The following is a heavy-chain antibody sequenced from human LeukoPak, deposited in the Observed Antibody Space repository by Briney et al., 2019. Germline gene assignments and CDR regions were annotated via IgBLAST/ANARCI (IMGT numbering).Heavy chain of an antibody. CDR3: ARETSQKGAHYMDV. Sequence: PSETLSLTCAVSGVSITAGGYSWSWIRQPAGKGLEWIGRIYTSGSTNYNPSLKSRVTISVDTSKNQFSLKLSSVTAADTAVYYCARETSQKGAHYMDVWGKGTTVTISS. D-gene: IGHD3-16*01. J-gene: IGHJ6*03. CDR2: IYTSGST. V-gene: IGHV4-61*02. CDR1: GVSITAGGYS.